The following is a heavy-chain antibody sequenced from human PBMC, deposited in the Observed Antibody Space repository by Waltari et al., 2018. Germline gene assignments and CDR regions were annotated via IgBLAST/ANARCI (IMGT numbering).Heavy chain of an antibody. D-gene: IGHD6-25*01. CDR3: AKDSGRRSGQRLAYLQH. CDR1: GFSFGEYA. J-gene: IGHJ1*01. Sequence: QVQLVESGGGVVQPGTSLGLSCAASGFSFGEYALYWVRQAPGKGLEWVSVISYDGVNKFYADSVRGRFTISRDNTQKTLYLRMNNLRVEDTALYFCAKDSGRRSGQRLAYLQHWGQGTPVTVSS. CDR2: ISYDGVNK. V-gene: IGHV3-30*18.